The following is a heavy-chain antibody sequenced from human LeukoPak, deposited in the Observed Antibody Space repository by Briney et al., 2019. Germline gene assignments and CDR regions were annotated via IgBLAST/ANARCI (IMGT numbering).Heavy chain of an antibody. Sequence: ASVKVSCKASGYTFTDYYIHWVRQAPGQGLEWMGWINPNSGGTNYAQKFQGWVTMTRDTSFSTAYIDLSRLRADDTAVYFCARLSVNYGGNPWYFDSWGQGTLVTVTS. J-gene: IGHJ4*02. CDR3: ARLSVNYGGNPWYFDS. CDR1: GYTFTDYY. CDR2: INPNSGGT. D-gene: IGHD4-23*01. V-gene: IGHV1-2*04.